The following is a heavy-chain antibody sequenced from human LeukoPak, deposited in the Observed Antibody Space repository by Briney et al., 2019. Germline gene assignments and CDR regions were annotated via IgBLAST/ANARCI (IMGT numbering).Heavy chain of an antibody. CDR3: ARQRGRWLQFNDY. D-gene: IGHD5-24*01. CDR1: GGSFSGYY. V-gene: IGHV4-34*01. Sequence: SETLSLTCAVYGGSFSGYYWSWIRQPPGKGLEWIGEINHSGSTNYNPSLKSRVTISVDTSKNQFSLKLSSVTAADTAVYYCARQRGRWLQFNDYWGQGTLVTVSS. CDR2: INHSGST. J-gene: IGHJ4*02.